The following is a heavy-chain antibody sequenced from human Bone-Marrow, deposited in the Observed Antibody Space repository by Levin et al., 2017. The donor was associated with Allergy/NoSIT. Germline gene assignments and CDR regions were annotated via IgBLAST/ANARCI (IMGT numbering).Heavy chain of an antibody. CDR3: ATVGREDWRGVYINDAFDF. Sequence: PGGSLRLSCVASGFMFTKYWMSWVRQAPGKGLEWVANIQQDGSQKYYVDSVKGRFTISRDNAKNSVYLQLNSLRAEDTAVYYCATVGREDWRGVYINDAFDFWGQGTMVTVSS. CDR1: GFMFTKYW. D-gene: IGHD3-3*01. J-gene: IGHJ3*01. CDR2: IQQDGSQK. V-gene: IGHV3-7*01.